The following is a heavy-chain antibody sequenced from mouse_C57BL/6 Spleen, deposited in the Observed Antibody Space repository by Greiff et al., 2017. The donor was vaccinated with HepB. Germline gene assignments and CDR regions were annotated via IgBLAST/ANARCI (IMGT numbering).Heavy chain of an antibody. V-gene: IGHV1-50*01. CDR2: IDPSDSYT. Sequence: QVQLQQPGAELVKPGASVKLSCKASGYTFTSYWMQWVKQRPGQGLEWIGEIDPSDSYTNYNQKFKGKATLTVDTSSSTAYMQLSSLTSEDSAVYYCARRYYYGSSYGAYWGQGTLVTVSA. J-gene: IGHJ3*01. CDR1: GYTFTSYW. D-gene: IGHD1-1*01. CDR3: ARRYYYGSSYGAY.